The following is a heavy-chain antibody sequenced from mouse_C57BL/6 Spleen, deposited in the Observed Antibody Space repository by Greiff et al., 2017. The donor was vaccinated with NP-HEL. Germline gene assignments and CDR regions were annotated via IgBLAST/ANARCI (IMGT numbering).Heavy chain of an antibody. V-gene: IGHV1-53*01. CDR3: ARFAMDY. Sequence: VQLQQSGTELVKPGASVKLSCKASGYNFTSYWMHWVKPRPGHFLSFLGNITPIPGGTNYNENFKRKATLTVDKSSSTAYMQLSSLTSEDSAVYYCARFAMDYWGQGTSVTVSS. CDR2: ITPIPGGT. CDR1: GYNFTSYW. J-gene: IGHJ4*01.